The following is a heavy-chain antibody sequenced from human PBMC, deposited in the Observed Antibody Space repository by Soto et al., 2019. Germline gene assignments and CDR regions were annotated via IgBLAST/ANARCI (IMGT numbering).Heavy chain of an antibody. D-gene: IGHD5-18*01. J-gene: IGHJ4*02. Sequence: GGSLRLSCAASGFTFSSYAMSWVRQAPGKGLEWVSAISGSGGSTYYADSVKGRFTISRDNSKNTLYLQMNSLRAEDTAVYYCAKGLHSYGYEYYFDYWGQGTLVTVSS. CDR1: GFTFSSYA. CDR2: ISGSGGST. V-gene: IGHV3-23*01. CDR3: AKGLHSYGYEYYFDY.